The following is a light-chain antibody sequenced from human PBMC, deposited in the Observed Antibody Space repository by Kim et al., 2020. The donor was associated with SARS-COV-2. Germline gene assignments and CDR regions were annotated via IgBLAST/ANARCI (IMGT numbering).Light chain of an antibody. V-gene: IGLV3-1*01. CDR1: KLGDKY. J-gene: IGLJ1*01. Sequence: VSVSPGQTASITCSGDKLGDKYACWYQQKPGQSPVLVIYQYTKRPSGIPERFSGSNSGNTATLTISGTQAMDEADYYCQAWDSSTVFGTGTKVTVL. CDR2: QYT. CDR3: QAWDSSTV.